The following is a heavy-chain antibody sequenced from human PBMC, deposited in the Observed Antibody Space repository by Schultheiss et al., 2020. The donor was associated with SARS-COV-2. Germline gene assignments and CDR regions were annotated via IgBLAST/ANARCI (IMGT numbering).Heavy chain of an antibody. CDR3: ARRDSSGSRPDFDH. D-gene: IGHD6-19*01. CDR2: IFYSGST. J-gene: IGHJ4*02. CDR1: GGSISSYY. Sequence: SETLSLTCTVSGGSISSYYWSWIRQPPGKGLEWIGYIFYSGSTNYNPSLKSRVTISVDTSKNQFSLKLSSVTAADTAVYYCARRDSSGSRPDFDHWGQGTLVTVSS. V-gene: IGHV4-59*01.